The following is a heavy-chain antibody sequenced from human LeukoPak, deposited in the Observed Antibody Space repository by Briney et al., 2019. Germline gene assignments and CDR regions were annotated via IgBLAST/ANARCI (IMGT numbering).Heavy chain of an antibody. CDR2: INHSGST. V-gene: IGHV4-34*01. Sequence: SETLSLTCAVYGGSFSGYYWSWIRQPPGKGLEWIGEINHSGSTNYNPSLKSRVTIPVDTSKNQFSLKLSSVTAADTAVYYCARERMVRGAITRVYWGQGTLVTVSS. D-gene: IGHD3-10*01. J-gene: IGHJ4*02. CDR1: GGSFSGYY. CDR3: ARERMVRGAITRVY.